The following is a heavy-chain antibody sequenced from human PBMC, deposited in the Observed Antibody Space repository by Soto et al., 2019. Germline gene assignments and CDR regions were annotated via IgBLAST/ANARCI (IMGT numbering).Heavy chain of an antibody. CDR1: GGSVSSGGYS. J-gene: IGHJ4*02. CDR2: IYHSGST. D-gene: IGHD3-22*01. CDR3: ARGMYYDSSGYLH. V-gene: IGHV4-30-2*01. Sequence: PSETLSLTCAVSGGSVSSGGYSWSWIRQLPGKGLEWIGYIYHSGSTYYNPSLKSRVTISVDRSKNQFTLKLSSVTAADTAVYYCARGMYYDSSGYLHWGQGTLVTVSS.